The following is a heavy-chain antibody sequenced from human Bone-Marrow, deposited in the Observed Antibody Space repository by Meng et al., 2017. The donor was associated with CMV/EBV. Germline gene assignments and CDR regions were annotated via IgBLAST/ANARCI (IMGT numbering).Heavy chain of an antibody. Sequence: ASVKVSCKASGYTFNSYGISWVRQAPGQGLEWMGWISGYNGNTKYAQKFQGRVTITADKSTSTAYMELSSLRSEDTAVYYCARGYYDSSGYYSGRYFDYWGQGTLVTVSS. V-gene: IGHV1-18*01. J-gene: IGHJ4*02. D-gene: IGHD3-22*01. CDR1: GYTFNSYG. CDR3: ARGYYDSSGYYSGRYFDY. CDR2: ISGYNGNT.